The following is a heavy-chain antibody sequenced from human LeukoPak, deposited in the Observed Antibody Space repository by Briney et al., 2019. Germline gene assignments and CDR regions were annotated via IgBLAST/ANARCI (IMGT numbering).Heavy chain of an antibody. D-gene: IGHD2-15*01. V-gene: IGHV3-23*01. CDR2: ISGSGGST. CDR3: ASARMPGPTPFDY. J-gene: IGHJ4*02. CDR1: GFTFSSFA. Sequence: GGSLRLSCAASGFTFSSFAMNWVRQAPGKGLEWVSAISGSGGSTYYADSVKGRFTISRDNSENTLYLQMNSLRAEDTAVYYCASARMPGPTPFDYWGQETLVTVSS.